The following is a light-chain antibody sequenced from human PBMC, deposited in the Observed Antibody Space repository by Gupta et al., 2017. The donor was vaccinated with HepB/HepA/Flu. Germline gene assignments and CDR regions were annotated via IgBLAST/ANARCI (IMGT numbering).Light chain of an antibody. CDR1: SSNIEYIY. CDR2: EDD. V-gene: IGLV1-51*02. Sequence: QSLLTQPPPVSAAPGQTVTISCSGSSSNIEYIYLAWYQYVPGTAPKLLIYEDDQRPSGIPDRFSGSKSGTSATLGITGLQTGDEGDYYCGTWDARLGAVVFGGGTRLTVL. J-gene: IGLJ2*01. CDR3: GTWDARLGAVV.